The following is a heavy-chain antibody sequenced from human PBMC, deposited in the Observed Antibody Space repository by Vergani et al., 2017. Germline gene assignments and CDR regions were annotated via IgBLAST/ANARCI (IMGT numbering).Heavy chain of an antibody. Sequence: EVQVVESGGGLVQPGGSLRLSCAASGFIFSDHYMDWVRQAPGKGLEWVGRIRNKANDYTTQYAASVKGRFTISRDDSKSYLYLQMNSLQTEDTDLYDCVRVKGSNWNDHLYDIWGQGTLVTVSS. CDR2: IRNKANDYTT. D-gene: IGHD1-1*01. CDR3: VRVKGSNWNDHLYDI. CDR1: GFIFSDHY. J-gene: IGHJ3*02. V-gene: IGHV3-72*01.